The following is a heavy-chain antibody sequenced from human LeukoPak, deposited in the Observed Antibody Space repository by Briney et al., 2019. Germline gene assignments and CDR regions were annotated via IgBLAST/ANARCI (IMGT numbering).Heavy chain of an antibody. V-gene: IGHV1-24*01. J-gene: IGHJ4*02. CDR1: GYTLTELS. CDR3: ATERARSYRFDY. CDR2: FDPEDGET. Sequence: ASVKVSCKVSGYTLTELSMHWVRQAPGKGLEWMGGFDPEDGETIYAQKFQGRVTMTEDTSTDTAYMELSSLRSEGTAVYYCATERARSYRFDYWGQGTLVTVSS. D-gene: IGHD1-26*01.